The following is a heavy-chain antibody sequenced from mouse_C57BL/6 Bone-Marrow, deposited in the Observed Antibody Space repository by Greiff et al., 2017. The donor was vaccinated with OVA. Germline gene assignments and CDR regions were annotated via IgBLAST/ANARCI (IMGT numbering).Heavy chain of an antibody. CDR3: ARTVLRLMDY. D-gene: IGHD1-1*01. V-gene: IGHV1-80*01. Sequence: QVQLKESGAELVKPGASVKISCKASGYAFSSYWMNWVKQRPGKGLEWIGQIYPGDGDTNYNGKFKGKATLTADKSSSTAYMQLSSLTSEDSAVYFCARTVLRLMDYWGQGTSVTVSS. J-gene: IGHJ4*01. CDR2: IYPGDGDT. CDR1: GYAFSSYW.